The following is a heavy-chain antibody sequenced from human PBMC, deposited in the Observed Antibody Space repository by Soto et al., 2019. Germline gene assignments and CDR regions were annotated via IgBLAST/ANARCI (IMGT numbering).Heavy chain of an antibody. Sequence: QVQLVQSGAEVKKPGSSVKVSCKASGGTFSRYTFTWVRQAPGQGLEWMGRIIPILDIPNYAQNFQGRVTITADTSTSTAYMELSSRTSDDTAVYYCASHFTGVLVLGASPPGGDNYGWDVWGQGTTVTVSS. V-gene: IGHV1-69*02. J-gene: IGHJ6*02. CDR3: ASHFTGVLVLGASPPGGDNYGWDV. D-gene: IGHD2-15*01. CDR2: IIPILDIP. CDR1: GGTFSRYT.